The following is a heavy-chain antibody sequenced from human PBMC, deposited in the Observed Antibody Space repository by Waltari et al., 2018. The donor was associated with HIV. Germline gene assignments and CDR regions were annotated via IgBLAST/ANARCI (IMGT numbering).Heavy chain of an antibody. CDR2: INRGNGNT. V-gene: IGHV1-3*01. Sequence: QVQLVQSGAEVKKPGASVKVSCKASGYTFTSYAMHWVRQAPGPRLEWMGWINRGNGNTKESRKFQGRVTISRDTSASTDYMELSSLRSEDTAVYYCARDGYYYDSSGYSSYFDYWGQGTLVTVSS. CDR3: ARDGYYYDSSGYSSYFDY. D-gene: IGHD3-22*01. J-gene: IGHJ4*02. CDR1: GYTFTSYA.